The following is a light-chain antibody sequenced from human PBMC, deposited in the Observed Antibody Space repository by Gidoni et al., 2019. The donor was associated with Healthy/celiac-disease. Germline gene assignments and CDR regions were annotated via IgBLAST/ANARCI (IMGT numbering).Light chain of an antibody. CDR2: KAS. CDR3: QQDNSYPLT. Sequence: DLQMTHSPSTLSSSVGDRVTITCRASHSISSWLAWYQQKPGKAPKLLIYKASSLESGVPSRFSGSGSGTEFTLTISSLQPDDFATYYCQQDNSYPLTFGGGTKVEIK. CDR1: HSISSW. J-gene: IGKJ4*01. V-gene: IGKV1-5*03.